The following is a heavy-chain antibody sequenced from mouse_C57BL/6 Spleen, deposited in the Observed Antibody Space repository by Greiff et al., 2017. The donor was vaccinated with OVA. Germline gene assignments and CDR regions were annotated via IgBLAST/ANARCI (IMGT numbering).Heavy chain of an antibody. V-gene: IGHV1-85*01. J-gene: IGHJ4*01. Sequence: QVTLKESGPELVKPGASVKLSCKASGYTFTSYDINWVKQRPGQGLEWLGWIYPSAGSTKSNEKFKGKATLTVDTYSSTAYMELHSLTSEDSAVYFCARGGYYGNYEDYYAMDYWGQGTSVTVSS. D-gene: IGHD2-1*01. CDR3: ARGGYYGNYEDYYAMDY. CDR2: IYPSAGST. CDR1: GYTFTSYD.